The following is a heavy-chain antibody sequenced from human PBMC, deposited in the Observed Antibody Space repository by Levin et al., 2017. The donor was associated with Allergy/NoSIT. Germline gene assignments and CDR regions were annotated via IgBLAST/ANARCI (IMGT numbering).Heavy chain of an antibody. D-gene: IGHD3-3*01. CDR1: GFIFSRYW. CDR2: IKEDGSEK. CDR3: ARDAATLVYGGAPRGGMDV. J-gene: IGHJ6*02. V-gene: IGHV3-7*01. Sequence: PGGSLRLSCAASGFIFSRYWMSWVRQAPGKGLEWVAKIKEDGSEKHYVDSVKGRFTISRDNAKNSLFLQVNSLRAEDTAVYYCARDAATLVYGGAPRGGMDVWGQGTTVTVS.